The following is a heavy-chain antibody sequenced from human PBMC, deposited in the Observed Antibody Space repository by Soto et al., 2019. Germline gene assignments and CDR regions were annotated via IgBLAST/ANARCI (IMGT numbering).Heavy chain of an antibody. D-gene: IGHD3-10*01. Sequence: SETLSLTCAVSGGSISSSNWWSWVRQPPGKGLEWIGEIYHSGSTNYNPSLKGRVTISVDKSKNQFSLKLSSVTAADTAVYYCASQPTITMVRGVKKRNWFDPWGQGTLVTVSS. CDR1: GGSISSSNW. CDR3: ASQPTITMVRGVKKRNWFDP. V-gene: IGHV4-4*02. J-gene: IGHJ5*02. CDR2: IYHSGST.